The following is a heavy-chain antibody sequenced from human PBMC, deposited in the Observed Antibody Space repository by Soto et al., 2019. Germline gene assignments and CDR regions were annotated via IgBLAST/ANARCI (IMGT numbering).Heavy chain of an antibody. V-gene: IGHV1-2*04. D-gene: IGHD3-9*01. J-gene: IGHJ5*02. CDR3: ARGSDILTGYDEGLYNWFDP. Sequence: GSSVKVSCKASGYTFTGYYMHWVRQAPGQGLEWMGWINPNSGGTNYAQKFQGWVTMTRDTSISTAYMELSRLRSDDTAVYYCARGSDILTGYDEGLYNWFDPWGQGTLVTVSS. CDR1: GYTFTGYY. CDR2: INPNSGGT.